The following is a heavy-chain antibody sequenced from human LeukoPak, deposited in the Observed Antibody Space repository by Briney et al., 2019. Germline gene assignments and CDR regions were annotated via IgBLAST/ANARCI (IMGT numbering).Heavy chain of an antibody. CDR2: ISWNSGSI. Sequence: GGSLRLSCAVSGSTLTEHAWSWVRQAPGKGLEWVSGISWNSGSIDYADSVKGRFTISRDNAKNSLFLQMNSLRPEDTALYYCAKDIQYSSSSVVFDYWGQGTLVTVSS. D-gene: IGHD6-6*01. V-gene: IGHV3-9*01. CDR1: GSTLTEHA. J-gene: IGHJ4*02. CDR3: AKDIQYSSSSVVFDY.